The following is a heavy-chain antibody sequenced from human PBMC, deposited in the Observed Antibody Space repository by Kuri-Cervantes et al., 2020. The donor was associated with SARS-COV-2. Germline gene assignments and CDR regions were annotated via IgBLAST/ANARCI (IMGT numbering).Heavy chain of an antibody. CDR1: GFLFSASA. Sequence: GESLKISCEVSGFLFSASAIHWVRQGSGKGLEWVGRVRGKANNYATAYAASVKGRFTISRDDSKNMAYLQMNSLRAEDTALYYCARDPNANHNNWFDPWGQGTLVTVSS. D-gene: IGHD4/OR15-4a*01. CDR3: ARDPNANHNNWFDP. CDR2: VRGKANNYAT. V-gene: IGHV3-73*01. J-gene: IGHJ5*02.